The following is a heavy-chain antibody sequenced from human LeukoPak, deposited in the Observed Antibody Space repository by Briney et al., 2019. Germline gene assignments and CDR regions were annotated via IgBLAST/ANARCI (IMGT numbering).Heavy chain of an antibody. CDR1: GFRFTGYW. CDR2: LHPDGSER. V-gene: IGHV3-7*01. CDR3: ARGGYSFDY. Sequence: GGSLRLSCAASGFRFTGYWMTWVRQAPGKGLEWVARLHPDGSERNYVGSVEGRFTVSGDNAKSSLYLQMNSLRVEDAAIYYCARGGYSFDYLGQGTLVTVSS. D-gene: IGHD5-12*01. J-gene: IGHJ4*02.